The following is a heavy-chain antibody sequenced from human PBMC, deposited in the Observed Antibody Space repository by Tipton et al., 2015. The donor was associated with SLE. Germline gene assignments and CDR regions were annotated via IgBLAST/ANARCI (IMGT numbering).Heavy chain of an antibody. Sequence: SLRLSCAASGFTFSNAWMSWVRQAPGKGLEWVGRIKSKTDGGTTDYAAPVKGRFTISRDDSKNTLYLQMNSLRAEDTALYYCAKDMNPYYYGSGSYPHDAFDIWGQGTMVTVSS. CDR3: AKDMNPYYYGSGSYPHDAFDI. J-gene: IGHJ3*02. CDR1: GFTFSNAW. D-gene: IGHD3-10*01. V-gene: IGHV3-15*05. CDR2: IKSKTDGGTT.